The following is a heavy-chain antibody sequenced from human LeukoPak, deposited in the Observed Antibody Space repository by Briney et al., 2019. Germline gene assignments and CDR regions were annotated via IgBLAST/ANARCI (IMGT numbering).Heavy chain of an antibody. CDR2: ISYDGSNK. D-gene: IGHD2-21*02. CDR1: GFTFSSYA. J-gene: IGHJ6*03. V-gene: IGHV3-30*04. Sequence: PGRSLRLSCAASGFTFSSYAMHWVRQAPGKGLEWVAVISYDGSNKYYADSVKGRFTISRDNSKNTLYLQMNSQRAEETAVYYCARAYCGGDCYSGQRYMDVWGKGTTVTVSS. CDR3: ARAYCGGDCYSGQRYMDV.